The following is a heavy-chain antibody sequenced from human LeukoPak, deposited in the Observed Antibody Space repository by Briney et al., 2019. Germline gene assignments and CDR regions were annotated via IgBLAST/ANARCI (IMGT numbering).Heavy chain of an antibody. CDR2: TYYRSKWYS. CDR1: GDIVSSNSAA. D-gene: IGHD6-19*01. Sequence: SQTLSLTCAISGDIVSSNSAAWNWIRQSPSRGLEWLGRTYYRSKWYSDYAVSVKSRITINPDTSKNQFSLQLNSVTPEDTAVYYCARDPTQGIAVVGGFDYWGQGTLVTVSS. J-gene: IGHJ4*02. V-gene: IGHV6-1*01. CDR3: ARDPTQGIAVVGGFDY.